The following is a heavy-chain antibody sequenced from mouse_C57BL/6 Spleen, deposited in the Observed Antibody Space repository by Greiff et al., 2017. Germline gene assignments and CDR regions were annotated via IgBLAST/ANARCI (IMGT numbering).Heavy chain of an antibody. D-gene: IGHD1-1*01. Sequence: EVQLQQPGAELVKPGASVKLSCTASGYNFTGYYIHWVKQRPEQGLEWIGKIDPRDGGTKYNPKFKDKATLTADKSSSTAYLQLSSLTSEDTAVYYCARALIVTWTDYCDRGHTLTVTS. J-gene: IGHJ2*01. CDR1: GYNFTGYY. V-gene: IGHV14-2*01. CDR3: ARALIVTWTDY. CDR2: IDPRDGGT.